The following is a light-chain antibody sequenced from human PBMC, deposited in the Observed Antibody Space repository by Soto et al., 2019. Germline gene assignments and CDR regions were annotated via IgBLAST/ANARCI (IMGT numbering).Light chain of an antibody. V-gene: IGKV3-20*01. CDR3: RQYATSPTS. CDR2: GAS. CDR1: QSVSSNN. J-gene: IGKJ3*01. Sequence: EIVLTQSPGTLSLSPGERATLSCRASQSVSSNNLAWYQQKPGQAPRLLIYGASRRATGIPDRFSGSGSGTDFTLTIDRLEPEDFAVYSCRQYATSPTSFGPGTKVDIK.